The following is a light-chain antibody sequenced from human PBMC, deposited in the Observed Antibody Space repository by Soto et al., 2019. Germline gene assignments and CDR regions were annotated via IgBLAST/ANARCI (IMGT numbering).Light chain of an antibody. Sequence: QSVLTQPPSASGTPGQRVTISCSGSYSNFGSNIVNWYQHFPGTAPKLLIYNNNKRPSGVPDRFSASKSVTSVSLAISGLQSEDEAIYYCASWDDSLNDVLFGGGTKLTVL. CDR3: ASWDDSLNDVL. CDR1: YSNFGSNI. J-gene: IGLJ2*01. CDR2: NNN. V-gene: IGLV1-44*01.